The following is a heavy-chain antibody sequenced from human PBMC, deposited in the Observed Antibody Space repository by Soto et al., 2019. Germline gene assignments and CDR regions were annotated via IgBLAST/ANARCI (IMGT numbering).Heavy chain of an antibody. CDR3: ARVGGCSGGSCSNRFDP. D-gene: IGHD2-15*01. Sequence: PSETLSLTCAVYGGSFSGYYWSWIRQPPGKGLEWIGEINHSGSTNYNPSLKSRVTISVDTSKNQFSLKLSSVTAADTAVYYCARVGGCSGGSCSNRFDPWGQGTLVTVSS. J-gene: IGHJ5*02. CDR2: INHSGST. V-gene: IGHV4-34*01. CDR1: GGSFSGYY.